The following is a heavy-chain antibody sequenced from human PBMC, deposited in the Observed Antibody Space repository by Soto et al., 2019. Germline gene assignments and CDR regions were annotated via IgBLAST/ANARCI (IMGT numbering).Heavy chain of an antibody. J-gene: IGHJ4*02. V-gene: IGHV4-31*03. CDR3: AREYTYGSNFFDC. D-gene: IGHD5-18*01. CDR1: GFSISSAAYY. CDR2: ITNSGST. Sequence: SETLSLTCTVSGFSISSAAYYWSWIRQHTGKGLEWIGYITNSGSTYYTPSLKSRVIISADTSKNQFSVNLTSVTAADTAVYYCAREYTYGSNFFDCWGQGALVTVSS.